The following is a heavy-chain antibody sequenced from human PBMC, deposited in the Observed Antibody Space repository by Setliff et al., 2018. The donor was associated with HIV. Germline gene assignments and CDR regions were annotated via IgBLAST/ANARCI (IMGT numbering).Heavy chain of an antibody. CDR3: ARKGVDLYFGVDAFDM. CDR1: GGSFSNYY. J-gene: IGHJ3*02. D-gene: IGHD3-10*01. V-gene: IGHV4-34*01. CDR2: INHSEIT. Sequence: SETLSLTCAVYGGSFSNYYWSWIRQTPGEGPEWIGEINHSEITKYSPSLESRVTISLDTSKNQFSLKLTSVTAADTSVYYCARKGVDLYFGVDAFDMWGQGTMVTVSS.